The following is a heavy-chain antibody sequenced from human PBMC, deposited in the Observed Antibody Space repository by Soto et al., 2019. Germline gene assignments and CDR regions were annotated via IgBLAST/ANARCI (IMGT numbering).Heavy chain of an antibody. CDR1: GGSISNGDFY. Sequence: QVHLQESGPGLVKPSQTLSLTCTVSGGSISNGDFYWNWIRQPPGKALEWIGFIYYSGTTYYNTSLKSLVTMSVDTSKNQVSLNLTSVTAADTAVYYCASLRCPSTPCDRRFAPWGQGTLVTVTS. CDR3: ASLRCPSTPCDRRFAP. V-gene: IGHV4-30-4*01. D-gene: IGHD3-16*02. CDR2: IYYSGTT. J-gene: IGHJ5*02.